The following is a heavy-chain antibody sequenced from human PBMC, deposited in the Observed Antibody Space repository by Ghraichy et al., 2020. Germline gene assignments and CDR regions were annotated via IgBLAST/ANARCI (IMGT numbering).Heavy chain of an antibody. J-gene: IGHJ4*02. CDR1: GFTFSSYA. D-gene: IGHD6-13*01. CDR3: AKVSSSWSLPFDY. V-gene: IGHV3-23*01. CDR2: SSGSGGST. Sequence: GGSLRLSCAASGFTFSSYAMSWVRQAPGKGLEWVSASSGSGGSTYYADSVKGRFTISRDNSKNTLYLQMNSLRAEDTAVYYCAKVSSSWSLPFDYWGQGTLVTVSS.